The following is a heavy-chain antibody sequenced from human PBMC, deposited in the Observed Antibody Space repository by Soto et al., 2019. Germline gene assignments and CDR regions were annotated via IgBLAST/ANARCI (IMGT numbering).Heavy chain of an antibody. CDR3: ARRGDLWSGYEIDY. Sequence: SETLSLTCDVPGDSISDKSFYWGWIRQPPGKGLEWIGSIYYSGETYYNLSLKSRVTISADSSKNKISLKVNSVTAADTAVYYCARRGDLWSGYEIDYWGQGVLVTVSS. V-gene: IGHV4-39*01. CDR2: IYYSGET. CDR1: GDSISDKSFY. D-gene: IGHD3-3*01. J-gene: IGHJ4*02.